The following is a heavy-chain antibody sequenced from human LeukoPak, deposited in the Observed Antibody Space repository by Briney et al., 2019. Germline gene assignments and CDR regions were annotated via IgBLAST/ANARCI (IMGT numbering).Heavy chain of an antibody. Sequence: ASVKVSCKASGYTFTSSGISWVRQAPGQGLEWMGWISAYNGNTNYAQNLQGRVTMTTDTSTSTAYMELRSLRSDDTAVYYCASNPLYYDSSGYLSWGQGTLVTVSS. V-gene: IGHV1-18*01. D-gene: IGHD3-22*01. CDR2: ISAYNGNT. CDR1: GYTFTSSG. J-gene: IGHJ5*02. CDR3: ASNPLYYDSSGYLS.